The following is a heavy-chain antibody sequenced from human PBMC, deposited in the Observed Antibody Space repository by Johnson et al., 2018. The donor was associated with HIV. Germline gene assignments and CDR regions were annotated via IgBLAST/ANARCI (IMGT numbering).Heavy chain of an antibody. V-gene: IGHV3-11*01. J-gene: IGHJ3*02. D-gene: IGHD3-3*01. CDR3: ARDKVLGYTFGSPRDGFDI. Sequence: QVQLVESGGGLVKPGGSLRLSCAASGFTFSDYYMSWIRQAPGKGLEWVSYISSSGSTIYYADSVKGRFTISRDNSKNTLYLQMNSLRAEDTAVYYCARDKVLGYTFGSPRDGFDIWGQGTMVTVSS. CDR1: GFTFSDYY. CDR2: ISSSGSTI.